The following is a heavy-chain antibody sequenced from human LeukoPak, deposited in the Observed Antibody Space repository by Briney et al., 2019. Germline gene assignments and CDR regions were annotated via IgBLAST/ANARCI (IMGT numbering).Heavy chain of an antibody. V-gene: IGHV4-61*02. D-gene: IGHD3-10*01. CDR3: ARAAPRITMVREMSYYYYMDV. CDR2: IYTSGST. J-gene: IGHJ6*03. CDR1: GGSISSGSYY. Sequence: PSETLSLTCTVSGGSISSGSYYWSWIRQPAGKGLEWIGRIYTSGSTNYNPSLKSRVTISVDTSKNQFSLKLSSVTAADTAVYYCARAAPRITMVREMSYYYYMDVWGKGTTVTVSS.